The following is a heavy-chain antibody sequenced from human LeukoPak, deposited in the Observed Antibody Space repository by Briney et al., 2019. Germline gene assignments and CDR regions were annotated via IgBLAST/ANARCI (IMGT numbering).Heavy chain of an antibody. CDR1: GGSISSSSYY. V-gene: IGHV4-39*01. Sequence: PSETLSLTCTVSGGSISSSSYYWGWIRRPPGKGLEWIGSIYYSGSTYYNPSLKSRVTMSVDTSKNQFSLKLSSVTAADTAVYYCARHCSSTSCYVGAFDIWGQGTMVTVSS. D-gene: IGHD2-2*01. J-gene: IGHJ3*02. CDR2: IYYSGST. CDR3: ARHCSSTSCYVGAFDI.